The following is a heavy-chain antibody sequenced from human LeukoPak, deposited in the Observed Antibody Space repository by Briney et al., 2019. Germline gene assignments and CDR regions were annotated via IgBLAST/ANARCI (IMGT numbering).Heavy chain of an antibody. CDR3: VKDRIAVAVLD. CDR1: GFVFSTYA. Sequence: GRSLRLSCAASGFVFSTYAMHWVRQAPGKGLEYVSAISSNGGSTYYADSVKGRFTISRDNSKNTLYLQMSSLRAEDTAVYYCVKDRIAVAVLDWGQGTLVTVSS. J-gene: IGHJ4*02. D-gene: IGHD6-19*01. CDR2: ISSNGGST. V-gene: IGHV3-64D*09.